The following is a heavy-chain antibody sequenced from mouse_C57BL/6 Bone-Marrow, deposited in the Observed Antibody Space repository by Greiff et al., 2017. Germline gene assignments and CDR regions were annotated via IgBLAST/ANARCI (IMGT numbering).Heavy chain of an antibody. CDR2: IYPGSGST. CDR1: GYTFTSYW. Sequence: VQLQQPGAELVKPGASVKMSCKASGYTFTSYWITWVKQRPGQGLEWIGDIYPGSGSTNYNEKFKSKATLTVDTSSSTAYMQLSRMRSEDAAVDFCARGTVVAPDFDYWGQGTTLTVSS. J-gene: IGHJ2*01. CDR3: ARGTVVAPDFDY. D-gene: IGHD1-1*01. V-gene: IGHV1-55*01.